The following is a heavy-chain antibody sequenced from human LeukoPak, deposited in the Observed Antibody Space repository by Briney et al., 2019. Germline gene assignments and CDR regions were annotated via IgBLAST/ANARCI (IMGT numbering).Heavy chain of an antibody. D-gene: IGHD3-22*01. CDR3: ASRGARITMIVVPPDI. V-gene: IGHV3-23*01. CDR1: GFIFSNYA. Sequence: GGSLRLSCAASGFIFSNYAMSWVRQAPGKGLEWVSAIRGSGGSTYYADSVKGRFTISRDNSKNTLYLQMNSLRAEDTAVYYCASRGARITMIVVPPDIWGQGTMVTVSS. J-gene: IGHJ3*02. CDR2: IRGSGGST.